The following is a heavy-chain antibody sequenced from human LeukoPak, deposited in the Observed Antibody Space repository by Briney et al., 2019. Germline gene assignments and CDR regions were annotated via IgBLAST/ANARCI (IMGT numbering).Heavy chain of an antibody. CDR1: GGSVSSGSYY. CDR3: ARVRYSSSWYVGAYYYYYMDV. V-gene: IGHV4-61*01. CDR2: IYYSGST. Sequence: PSETLSLTCTVSGGSVSSGSYYWSWIRQPPGKGLEWIGYIYYSGSTNYNPSLKSRVTISVDTSKNQFSLKLSSVTAADTAVYYCARVRYSSSWYVGAYYYYYMDVWGKGTTVTVSS. J-gene: IGHJ6*03. D-gene: IGHD6-13*01.